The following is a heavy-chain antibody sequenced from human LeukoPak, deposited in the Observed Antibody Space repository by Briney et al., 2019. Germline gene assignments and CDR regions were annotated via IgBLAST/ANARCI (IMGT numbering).Heavy chain of an antibody. CDR2: IIPIFGTA. V-gene: IGHV1-69*13. CDR1: GGTFSSYA. Sequence: GASVKVSCKASGGTFSSYAISWVRQAPGQGLEWMGGIIPIFGTANYAQKFQGRVTITADESTSTAYMELSSLRSEDAAVYYCARVGHDTVGPWGQGTLVTVSS. D-gene: IGHD5-18*01. CDR3: ARVGHDTVGP. J-gene: IGHJ5*02.